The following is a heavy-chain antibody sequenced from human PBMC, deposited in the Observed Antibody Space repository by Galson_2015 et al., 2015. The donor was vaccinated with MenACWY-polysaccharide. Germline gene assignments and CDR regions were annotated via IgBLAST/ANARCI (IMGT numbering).Heavy chain of an antibody. CDR2: AYYTGST. D-gene: IGHD6-13*01. V-gene: IGHV4-59*01. J-gene: IGHJ4*02. CDR3: ARIVYASRWYYFDY. CDR1: GGSISSDY. Sequence: SETLSLTCTVSGGSISSDYWNWVRQPPGKGLEWIGYAYYTGSTSYNPSLKSRVTISLDTSKNEFSLKLSSMTAADTAVYYCARIVYASRWYYFDYWGQGAQVTVSS.